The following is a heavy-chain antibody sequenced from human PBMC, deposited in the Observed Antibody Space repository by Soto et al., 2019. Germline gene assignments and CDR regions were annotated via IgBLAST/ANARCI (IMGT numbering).Heavy chain of an antibody. CDR2: IYWDDDK. Sequence: QITLNESGPTQVKPRQTLTLTCTFSGFSLTTSGVGVGWIRQSPGKAPEWLALIYWDDDKRYSPSLKSRLLITKDTSKNQVVLTMADLDPADIATYYCAHRVLRTVFGLVTTTAIYFDFWGQGTPVAVSS. CDR3: AHRVLRTVFGLVTTTAIYFDF. D-gene: IGHD3-3*01. CDR1: GFSLTTSGVG. J-gene: IGHJ4*02. V-gene: IGHV2-5*02.